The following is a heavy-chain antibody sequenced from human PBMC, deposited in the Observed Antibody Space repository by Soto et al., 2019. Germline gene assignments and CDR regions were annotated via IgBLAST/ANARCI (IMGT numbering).Heavy chain of an antibody. CDR1: GFTFSSYA. Sequence: PGGSLRLSCAASGFTFSSYAMHWVRQAPGKGLEWVAVISYDGSNKYYADSVKGRFTISRDNSKNTLYLQMNSLRAEDTAVYYCARDAAIVVVTAYYFDYWGQGTLVTVSS. CDR2: ISYDGSNK. V-gene: IGHV3-30-3*01. D-gene: IGHD2-21*02. J-gene: IGHJ4*02. CDR3: ARDAAIVVVTAYYFDY.